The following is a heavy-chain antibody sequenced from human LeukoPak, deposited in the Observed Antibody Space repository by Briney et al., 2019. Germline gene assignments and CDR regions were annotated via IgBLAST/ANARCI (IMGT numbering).Heavy chain of an antibody. V-gene: IGHV4-4*07. Sequence: PSETLSLTCTVSGNSISSYYWSWIRQPAGKGLEWIGRIYTSGSTNYNPSLKSRVTMSVDTSKNQFSLKLSSVTAADTAVYYCARGYCSGGSCRQFDPWGQGTLVTVSS. CDR1: GNSISSYY. J-gene: IGHJ5*02. CDR3: ARGYCSGGSCRQFDP. CDR2: IYTSGST. D-gene: IGHD2-15*01.